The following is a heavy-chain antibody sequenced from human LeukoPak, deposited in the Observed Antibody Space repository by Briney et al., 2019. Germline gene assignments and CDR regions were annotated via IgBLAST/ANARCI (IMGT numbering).Heavy chain of an antibody. V-gene: IGHV1-24*01. CDR3: ATDLNHYVWGSYYWTLKNY. D-gene: IGHD3-16*01. CDR2: FDPEDGET. J-gene: IGHJ4*02. Sequence: VASVKVSCKVSGYTLTELSMHWVRQAPGKGREWMGGFDPEDGETIYAQKFQGRVTMTEDTSTDTAYMELSSLRSEDTAVYYCATDLNHYVWGSYYWTLKNYWGQGTLVTVSS. CDR1: GYTLTELS.